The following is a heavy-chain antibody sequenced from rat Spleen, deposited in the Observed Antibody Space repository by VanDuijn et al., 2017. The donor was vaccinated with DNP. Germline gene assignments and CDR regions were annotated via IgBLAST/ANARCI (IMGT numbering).Heavy chain of an antibody. V-gene: IGHV5-7*01. CDR2: ISYDGGST. D-gene: IGHD1-11*01. CDR3: TRGGHY. CDR1: GFTFSDHN. J-gene: IGHJ2*01. Sequence: EVQLVESGGDLVQPGRSLKLSCAASGFTFSDHNMAWVRQAPKKGLEWVATISYDGGSTYYRDPVKGRFTISRDDAQSTLYLQMNSLRSEDTATYYCTRGGHYWGQGVMVTVSS.